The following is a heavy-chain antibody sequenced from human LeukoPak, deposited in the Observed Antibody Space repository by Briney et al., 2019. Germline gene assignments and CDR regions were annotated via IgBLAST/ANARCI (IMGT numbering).Heavy chain of an antibody. D-gene: IGHD6-13*01. CDR1: GFTFSSYS. CDR3: ARDGTAAGLYFDL. Sequence: PGGSLRLSCAASGFTFSSYSMNWVRQAPGKGLEWVSYISSSSSTIYYADSVKGRFTISRDNTKSSLYLQINSLRAEDTAVYYCARDGTAAGLYFDLWGQGTLATVSS. V-gene: IGHV3-48*04. J-gene: IGHJ4*01. CDR2: ISSSSSTI.